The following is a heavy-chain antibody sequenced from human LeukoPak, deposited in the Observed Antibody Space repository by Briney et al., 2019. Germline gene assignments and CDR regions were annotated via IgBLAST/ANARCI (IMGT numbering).Heavy chain of an antibody. J-gene: IGHJ3*02. V-gene: IGHV3-15*01. D-gene: IGHD3-22*01. CDR1: GFTFSNAW. Sequence: AGGSLRLSCAASGFTFSNAWMSWVRQAPGKGLEWVGRIKSKTDGGTTDYAAPVKGRFTISRDDSKNTLYLQMNSLKTEDTAVYYCTTDAPYYYDSSGHDAFDIWGQGTMVTVSS. CDR3: TTDAPYYYDSSGHDAFDI. CDR2: IKSKTDGGTT.